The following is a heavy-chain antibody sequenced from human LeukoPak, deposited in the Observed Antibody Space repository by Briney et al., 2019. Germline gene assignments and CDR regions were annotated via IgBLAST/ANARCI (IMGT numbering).Heavy chain of an antibody. CDR3: AKDATAVAGSIQNAFDI. CDR1: GFTFSSYA. CDR2: ISGSGGST. Sequence: GGSLRLSCAASGFTFSSYAMNWVRQAPGQGLEWVSAISGSGGSTYYADSVKGRFTISRDNSKNTLYLQMNSLRAEDTAVYYCAKDATAVAGSIQNAFDIWGQGTMVTVSS. V-gene: IGHV3-23*01. D-gene: IGHD6-19*01. J-gene: IGHJ3*02.